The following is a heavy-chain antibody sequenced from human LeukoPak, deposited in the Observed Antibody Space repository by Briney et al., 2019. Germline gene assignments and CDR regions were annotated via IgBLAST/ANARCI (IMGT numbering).Heavy chain of an antibody. D-gene: IGHD5-18*01. CDR3: TRGPIQLWLYHGMDV. J-gene: IGHJ6*02. CDR1: GFTFGDHA. V-gene: IGHV3-49*04. CDR2: IRSKTYGGTT. Sequence: GGSLRLSCTVSGFTFGDHAMSWVRQAPGKGLEWVGFIRSKTYGGTTEYAASVKGRFIISRDDSTSIAYLQMNSLKTEDTAVYYCTRGPIQLWLYHGMDVWGQGTTVTVSS.